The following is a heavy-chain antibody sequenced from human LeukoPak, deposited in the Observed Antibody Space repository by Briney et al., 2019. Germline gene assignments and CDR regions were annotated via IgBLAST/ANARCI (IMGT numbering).Heavy chain of an antibody. V-gene: IGHV3-21*01. CDR1: GFTFSSYS. J-gene: IGHJ5*02. D-gene: IGHD6-6*01. CDR3: ARGEYSSSSIALDP. CDR2: ISSSSSYI. Sequence: GGSLRLSCAASGFTFSSYSMHWVRQAPGKGLDWVSSISSSSSYIYYEDSVKGRFTISRDNAKNSLYLQMNSLRAEDTAVYYCARGEYSSSSIALDPWGQGTLVTVSS.